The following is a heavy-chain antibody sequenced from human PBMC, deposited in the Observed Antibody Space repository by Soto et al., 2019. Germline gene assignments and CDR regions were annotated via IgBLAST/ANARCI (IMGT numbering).Heavy chain of an antibody. D-gene: IGHD3-10*01. V-gene: IGHV3-23*01. CDR1: GFTFSSYA. CDR2: ISGSGGST. Sequence: EVQLLESGGGLVQPGGSLRLSCAASGFTFSSYAMSWVRQAPGKGLEWVSAISGSGGSTYYADSVKGRFTISRDNSKNTLYLQLNSLRAEDTAVYYCAKDPPTYYGSAPSWFDPWGQGTLVTVSS. CDR3: AKDPPTYYGSAPSWFDP. J-gene: IGHJ5*02.